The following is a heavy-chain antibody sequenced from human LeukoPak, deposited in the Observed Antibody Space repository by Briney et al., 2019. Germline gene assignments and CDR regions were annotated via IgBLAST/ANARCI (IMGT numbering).Heavy chain of an antibody. CDR3: ARGRVSTVTTSVSPLFDY. Sequence: PSETLSLTCAVYGGPFRGYYWSWLRHPPGKGRVWSGEINHCGSTNYNPSLKSRVTISVDTSKNQFSLKLSSVTAADTAVYYCARGRVSTVTTSVSPLFDYWGQGTLVTVSS. CDR1: GGPFRGYY. J-gene: IGHJ4*02. CDR2: INHCGST. V-gene: IGHV4-34*01. D-gene: IGHD4-17*01.